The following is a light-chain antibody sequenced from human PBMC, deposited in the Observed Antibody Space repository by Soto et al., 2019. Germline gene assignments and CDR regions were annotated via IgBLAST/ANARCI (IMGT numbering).Light chain of an antibody. J-gene: IGKJ2*01. CDR3: QQYYSTPPYT. CDR2: WAS. V-gene: IGKV4-1*01. CDR1: QSVLYSSNNKNY. Sequence: DIVMTQSPDSRAVSLGERATINCKSSQSVLYSSNNKNYLAWYQKKAGQPPKLLIYWASTRESGVPDRFSGSGSGTDFTLTISSLQAEDVAVYYCQQYYSTPPYTFGQGTKLEIK.